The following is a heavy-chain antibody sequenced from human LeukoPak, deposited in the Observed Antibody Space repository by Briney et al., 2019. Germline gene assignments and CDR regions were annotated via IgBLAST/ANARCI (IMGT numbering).Heavy chain of an antibody. D-gene: IGHD2-21*01. CDR1: GGSISSGSHY. CDR3: ARDGRLGGCGGDCYPDY. J-gene: IGHJ4*02. V-gene: IGHV4-61*02. Sequence: SETLSLTCTVSGGSISSGSHYWSWIRQPAGKGLEWIGRIYTSGSTNYNPSLESRVTISVDTSRNQFSLKLSSVTAADTAVYYCARDGRLGGCGGDCYPDYWGQGTLVTVSS. CDR2: IYTSGST.